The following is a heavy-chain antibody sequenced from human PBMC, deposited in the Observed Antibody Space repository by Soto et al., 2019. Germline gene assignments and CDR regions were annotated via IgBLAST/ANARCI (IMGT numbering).Heavy chain of an antibody. V-gene: IGHV3-30*03. CDR3: ATLVIGYCSGNTCDDY. J-gene: IGHJ4*02. CDR2: ISYDSSNK. Sequence: VQLLESGGGLIQPGGSLRLSCAAPGFTFSYGIHWLPQVPGKVLEWVAYISYDSSNKFYGDSVRARFAISRDNSKNTQFLQMNSLRAEDTAVYYCATLVIGYCSGNTCDDYWGQGTLVAVSS. D-gene: IGHD2-15*01. CDR1: GFTFSYG.